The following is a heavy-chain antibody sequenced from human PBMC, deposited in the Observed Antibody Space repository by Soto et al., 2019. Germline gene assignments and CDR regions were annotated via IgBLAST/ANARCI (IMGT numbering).Heavy chain of an antibody. CDR3: ARNYYDSSGESPRFDY. J-gene: IGHJ4*02. V-gene: IGHV1-3*01. Sequence: GASVKVSCKASGYSFTSYAMHWVRQAPGQRLEWMGWINAGNGNSKYSQNFQGRVTITRDTSASTAYMELSSLRSEDTAVYYCARNYYDSSGESPRFDYWGQGTLVTVSS. D-gene: IGHD3-22*01. CDR1: GYSFTSYA. CDR2: INAGNGNS.